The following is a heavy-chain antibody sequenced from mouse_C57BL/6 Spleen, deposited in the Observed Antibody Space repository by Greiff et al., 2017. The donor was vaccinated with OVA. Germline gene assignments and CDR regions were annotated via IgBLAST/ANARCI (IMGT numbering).Heavy chain of an antibody. CDR1: GYTFTSYW. V-gene: IGHV1-64*01. CDR2: IHPNRGST. CDR3: ARSGYDYDVRDY. D-gene: IGHD2-4*01. J-gene: IGHJ2*01. Sequence: QVQLQQPGAELVKPGASVKLSCKASGYTFTSYWMHWVKQRPGQGLEWIGMIHPNRGSTNYNEKFKSKATLTVDKSSSTAYMQLSSLTSEDSAVYYCARSGYDYDVRDYWGQGTTLTVSS.